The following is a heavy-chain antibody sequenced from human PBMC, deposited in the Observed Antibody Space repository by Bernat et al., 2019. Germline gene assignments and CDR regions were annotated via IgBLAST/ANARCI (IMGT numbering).Heavy chain of an antibody. V-gene: IGHV3-74*01. D-gene: IGHD5-18*01. Sequence: EVQLVESGGGFVQPGGSLRLSCAASGFTFSNYWMHWVRQAPGKGLVWVSRISSDGSTTSYADSVKGRFTISRDNAKNTLFLQMNSLSAEDTAVCFCAREGSDTPYNWFDPWGQGTLVTVSS. CDR1: GFTFSNYW. CDR2: ISSDGSTT. CDR3: AREGSDTPYNWFDP. J-gene: IGHJ5*02.